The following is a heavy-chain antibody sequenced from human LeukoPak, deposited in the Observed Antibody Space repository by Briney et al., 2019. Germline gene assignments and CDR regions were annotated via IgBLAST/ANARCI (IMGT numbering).Heavy chain of an antibody. CDR1: GYSISSGYY. V-gene: IGHV4-38-2*02. J-gene: IGHJ6*04. D-gene: IGHD3-10*01. CDR3: ARRSPLWFGGSSGMDV. CDR2: IYHSGST. Sequence: SETLSLTCTVSGYSISSGYYWGWIRQPPGKGLEWIGSIYHSGSTYYNPSLKSRVTISVDTSKNQFSLKLSSVTAADTAVYYCARRSPLWFGGSSGMDVWGKGTTVTISS.